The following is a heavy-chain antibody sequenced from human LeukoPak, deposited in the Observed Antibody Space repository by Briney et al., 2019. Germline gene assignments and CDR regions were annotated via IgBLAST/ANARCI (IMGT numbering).Heavy chain of an antibody. J-gene: IGHJ4*02. Sequence: GGSLRLSCAASGFTVSNNYMAWVRQPPGKGLEWVSLIYSVGSIYYADSVKGRFTISRDNSKNTLYLQMNSLKAEDTAVYYCARKPDYWGQGTLVTVSS. CDR3: ARKPDY. CDR2: IYSVGSI. V-gene: IGHV3-53*01. CDR1: GFTVSNNY.